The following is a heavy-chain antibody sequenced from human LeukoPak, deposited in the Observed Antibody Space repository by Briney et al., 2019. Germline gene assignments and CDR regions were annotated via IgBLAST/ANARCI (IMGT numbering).Heavy chain of an antibody. CDR3: ARAGGGYSFSSIDV. D-gene: IGHD5-18*01. J-gene: IGHJ6*03. V-gene: IGHV1-69*13. CDR2: IIPIFGTA. Sequence: GAAVKVSCKASVGTFIRYAIDWVRQAPGQGVEWMGGIIPIFGTANYAQKFQGGVTLTAEGSPGTAYMEVSSLRAEGTDGYYCARAGGGYSFSSIDVWGKGTTVTISS. CDR1: VGTFIRYA.